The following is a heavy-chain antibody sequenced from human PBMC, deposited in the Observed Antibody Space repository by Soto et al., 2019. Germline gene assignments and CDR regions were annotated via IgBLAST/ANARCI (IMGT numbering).Heavy chain of an antibody. CDR1: GYTFTSYG. CDR3: ARDKMDCSSTSCYLKRDFDY. D-gene: IGHD2-2*01. CDR2: ISAYNGNT. J-gene: IGHJ4*02. Sequence: ASVKVSCKASGYTFTSYGISWVRQAPGQGLEWMGWISAYNGNTNYAQKLQGRVTMTTDTSTSTAYMELRSLRSDDTAVYYCARDKMDCSSTSCYLKRDFDYWGQGTLVTVSS. V-gene: IGHV1-18*01.